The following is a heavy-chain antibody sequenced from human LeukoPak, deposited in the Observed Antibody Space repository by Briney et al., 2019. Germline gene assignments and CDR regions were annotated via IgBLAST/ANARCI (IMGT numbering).Heavy chain of an antibody. CDR1: GFTFSRCA. Sequence: PGGSLRLSCAASGFTFSRCAMSWVRQAPGKGLEWVSAISDGGDTTYYADSVEGRFTISRDNSRNTVVLEMISLRAEDTALYYCVKEIRGMSFVDYWGQGALVTVSS. J-gene: IGHJ4*02. D-gene: IGHD3/OR15-3a*01. CDR2: ISDGGDTT. CDR3: VKEIRGMSFVDY. V-gene: IGHV3-23*01.